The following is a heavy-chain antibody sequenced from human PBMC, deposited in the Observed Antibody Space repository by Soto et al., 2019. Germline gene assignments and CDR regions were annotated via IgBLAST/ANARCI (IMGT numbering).Heavy chain of an antibody. CDR2: IIPIFGTA. D-gene: IGHD2-21*02. J-gene: IGHJ2*01. V-gene: IGHV1-69*01. CDR3: ARWGCGGDCYGNWYFDL. Sequence: QVKLVQSGAEVKKPGSSVKVSCKASGGTFSSYAISWVRQAPGQGLEWMGGIIPIFGTANYAQKFQGRVTITADESTSTAYMELSSLRSEDTAVYYCARWGCGGDCYGNWYFDLWGRGTLVTVSS. CDR1: GGTFSSYA.